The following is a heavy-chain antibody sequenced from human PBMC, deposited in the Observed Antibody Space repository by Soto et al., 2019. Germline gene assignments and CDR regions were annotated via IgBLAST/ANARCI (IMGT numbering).Heavy chain of an antibody. D-gene: IGHD2-15*01. CDR3: ARNYFVVVVAANNWFDP. Sequence: SETLSLTCTVSGGSISSSSYYWGWIRQPPGKGLEWIGSIYYSGSTYYNPSLKSRVTISVDTSKNQFSLKLSSVTAADTAVYYCARNYFVVVVAANNWFDPWGLGTLVTVSS. CDR1: GGSISSSSYY. J-gene: IGHJ5*02. V-gene: IGHV4-39*01. CDR2: IYYSGST.